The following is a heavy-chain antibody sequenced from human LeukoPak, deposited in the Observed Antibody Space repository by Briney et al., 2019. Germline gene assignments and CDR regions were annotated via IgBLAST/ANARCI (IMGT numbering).Heavy chain of an antibody. CDR3: ARHRSTDYYYYMDV. CDR1: GGSISSYY. Sequence: SETLSLTSTVSGGSISSYYRSWIRQPPGEGLEWSGYIYTSGSTNYNTSLKSRVTISVDTSKNQFSLKLSSVTAADTGVYYCARHRSTDYYYYMDVWGKGTTVTVSS. J-gene: IGHJ6*03. V-gene: IGHV4-4*09. CDR2: IYTSGST.